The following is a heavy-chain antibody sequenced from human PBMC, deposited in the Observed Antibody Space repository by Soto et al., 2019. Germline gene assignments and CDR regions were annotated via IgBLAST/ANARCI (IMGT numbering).Heavy chain of an antibody. J-gene: IGHJ6*02. CDR3: AKAALNGGHYYYGMDV. Sequence: EVQLLESGGGLVQPGGSLRLSCAASGFTFSSYAMSWVRQAPGKGLEWVSGISWNSGSIGYADSVKGRFTISRDNAKNSLYLQMNSLRAEDTALYYCAKAALNGGHYYYGMDVWGQGTTVTVSS. D-gene: IGHD2-8*01. V-gene: IGHV3-9*01. CDR1: GFTFSSYA. CDR2: ISWNSGSI.